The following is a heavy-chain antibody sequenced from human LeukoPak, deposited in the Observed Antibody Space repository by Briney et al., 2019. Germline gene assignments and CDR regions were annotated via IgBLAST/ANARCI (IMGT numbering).Heavy chain of an antibody. J-gene: IGHJ4*02. D-gene: IGHD3-22*01. CDR1: GGSISSGGYY. Sequence: SQTLSLTCTVSGGSISSGGYYWNWIRQHPGKGLEWIGYIYYSGSTYYNPSLKSRLTISVDTSKNQFSLKLSSVTAADTAVYYCARGSHSSGYRLDYWGQGTLVTVSS. CDR3: ARGSHSSGYRLDY. V-gene: IGHV4-31*03. CDR2: IYYSGST.